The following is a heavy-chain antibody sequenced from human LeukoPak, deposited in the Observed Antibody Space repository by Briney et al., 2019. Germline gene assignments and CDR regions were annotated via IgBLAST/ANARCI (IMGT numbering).Heavy chain of an antibody. CDR1: GYTFTGYY. J-gene: IGHJ4*02. CDR3: ARADDILTGYSN. Sequence: SVKVSCKASGYTFTGYYMHWVRQAPGQGLEWMGGIIPIFGTANYAQKFQGRVTITADESTSTAYMELSSLRSEDTAVYYCARADDILTGYSNWGQGTLVTVSS. V-gene: IGHV1-69*13. D-gene: IGHD3-9*01. CDR2: IIPIFGTA.